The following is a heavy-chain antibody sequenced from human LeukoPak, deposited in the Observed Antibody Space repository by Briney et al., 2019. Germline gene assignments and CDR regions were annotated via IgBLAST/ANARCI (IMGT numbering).Heavy chain of an antibody. CDR3: AIRINPDKYSSGYYTEYFQH. CDR2: IIPILGIA. J-gene: IGHJ1*01. Sequence: SVKVSCKASGGTFSSYAISWVRQAPGQGLEWMGRIIPILGIANYAQKFQGRVTITADKSTSTAYMELSSLSSEDTAVYYCAIRINPDKYSSGYYTEYFQHWGRGTLVTVSS. D-gene: IGHD3-22*01. CDR1: GGTFSSYA. V-gene: IGHV1-69*04.